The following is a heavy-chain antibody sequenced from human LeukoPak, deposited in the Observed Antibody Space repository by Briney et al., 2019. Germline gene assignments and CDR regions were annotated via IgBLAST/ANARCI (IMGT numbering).Heavy chain of an antibody. J-gene: IGHJ5*02. D-gene: IGHD1-1*01. V-gene: IGHV4-59*01. CDR1: GGSISSYY. CDR2: IYYSGST. CDR3: ARERGDLNWNPLFDP. Sequence: SETLSFTCTVSGGSISSYYWSWIRQPPGKGLEWIGYIYYSGSTNYNPSLKSRVTISVDTSKNQFSLKLSSVTAADTAVYYCARERGDLNWNPLFDPWGQGTLVTVSS.